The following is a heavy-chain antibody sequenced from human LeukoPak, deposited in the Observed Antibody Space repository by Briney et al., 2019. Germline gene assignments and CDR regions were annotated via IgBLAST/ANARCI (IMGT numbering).Heavy chain of an antibody. D-gene: IGHD6-19*01. J-gene: IGHJ3*02. Sequence: QTGGSLRLSCVASGFTFSSHAMSWVRQAPGKGLEWVSGICGSGGVTYYADSVKGRFSISRDSSKNTVFLQMNSLRVEDTALYYCAKGVPGSGWYSGFDAFDIWGQGTMVTVSS. V-gene: IGHV3-23*01. CDR2: ICGSGGVT. CDR3: AKGVPGSGWYSGFDAFDI. CDR1: GFTFSSHA.